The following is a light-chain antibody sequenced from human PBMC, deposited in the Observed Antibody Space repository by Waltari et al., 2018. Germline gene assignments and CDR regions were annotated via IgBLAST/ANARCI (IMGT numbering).Light chain of an antibody. CDR3: LQYNDWPPLFT. Sequence: EIEMTQSPAIMSVSPGARVTLSCRASQKISNNFAWYQQKPGQAPRLLSYGPTTRASGIPGRFRGSGSGTESTLTIDGLQSEDFAVYYCLQYNDWPPLFTFGPGTKVEIK. CDR1: QKISNN. J-gene: IGKJ3*01. V-gene: IGKV3-15*01. CDR2: GPT.